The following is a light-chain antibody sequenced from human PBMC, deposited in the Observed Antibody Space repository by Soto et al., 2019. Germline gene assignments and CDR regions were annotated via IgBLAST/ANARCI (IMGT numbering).Light chain of an antibody. V-gene: IGKV1-5*03. CDR1: QSISSW. CDR3: QQYNSYPLT. CDR2: KAS. J-gene: IGKJ1*01. Sequence: DIHVTHSPSTLSASEGDRVSITCRASQSISSWLAWYQQKPGKAPKLLIYKASSLESGVPSTFSGSGSGTEFTLTISSLQPDDSATYYCQQYNSYPLTFGQGTKVDI.